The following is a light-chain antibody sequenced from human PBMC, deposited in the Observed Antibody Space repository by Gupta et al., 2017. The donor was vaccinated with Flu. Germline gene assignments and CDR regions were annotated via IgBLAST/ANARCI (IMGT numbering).Light chain of an antibody. CDR3: SSYTSSSTYV. CDR2: EVS. J-gene: IGLJ1*01. CDR1: SGDVGGYNY. V-gene: IGLV2-14*01. Sequence: QFPLTQPAPVSGSPGQSTPIPCTGTSGDVGGYNYVSWYQQHPGKAPKLMIYEVSNRPSGVSNRFSGSKSGNTASLTISGLQAEDEADYYCSSYTSSSTYVFGTGTKVTVL.